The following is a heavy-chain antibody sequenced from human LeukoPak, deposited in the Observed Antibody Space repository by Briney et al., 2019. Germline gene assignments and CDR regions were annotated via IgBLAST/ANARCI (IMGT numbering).Heavy chain of an antibody. D-gene: IGHD3-10*01. J-gene: IGHJ6*02. V-gene: IGHV3-30*18. CDR3: AKAYSGSVYGMDV. CDR2: ISYDGSNK. Sequence: GGSLRLSCAASGFTFSSYGMHWVRQAPGKGLEWVAVISYDGSNKYYADSVKGRFTISRDNSKNTLYLQMNSLRAEGTAVYYCAKAYSGSVYGMDVWGQGTTVTVSS. CDR1: GFTFSSYG.